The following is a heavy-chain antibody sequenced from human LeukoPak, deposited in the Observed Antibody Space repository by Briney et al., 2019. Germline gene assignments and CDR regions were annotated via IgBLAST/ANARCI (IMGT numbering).Heavy chain of an antibody. CDR2: INHSGST. J-gene: IGHJ5*02. D-gene: IGHD2-2*01. V-gene: IGHV4-34*01. Sequence: PSETLSLTCTVSGGSFSGYYWSWIRQPPGKGLEWIGEINHSGSTNYNPSLKSRVTISVDTSKNQFSLKLSSVTAADTAVYYCARGWIVVVPAASRWFDPWGQGTLVTVSS. CDR1: GGSFSGYY. CDR3: ARGWIVVVPAASRWFDP.